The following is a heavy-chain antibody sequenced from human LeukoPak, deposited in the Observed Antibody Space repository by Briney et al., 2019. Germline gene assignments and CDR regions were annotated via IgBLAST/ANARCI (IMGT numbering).Heavy chain of an antibody. CDR3: TRDRGAYNLYDY. CDR2: IRSKAYGETA. CDR1: GFTFGDYA. Sequence: GGSLRLSCTASGFTFGDYAMSWIRQAPGKGLEWVSFIRSKAYGETADYAASVKGRFTISRDDSKAIAYLQMNSLKTEDTAVYHCTRDRGAYNLYDYWGQGTLVTVSS. D-gene: IGHD1-1*01. J-gene: IGHJ4*02. V-gene: IGHV3-49*03.